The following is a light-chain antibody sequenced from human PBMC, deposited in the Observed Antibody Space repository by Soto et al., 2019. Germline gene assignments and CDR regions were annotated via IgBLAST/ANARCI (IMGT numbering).Light chain of an antibody. CDR1: QIISTH. J-gene: IGKJ4*01. CDR2: AVS. Sequence: DIQITQSPTSLSASVLDIVTITCRASQIISTHLGWYQQKPGKAPTRLIYAVSSLQNGVPSRFSGTGSGTEFTLTISSLQPEDFATYYCLQHNTYPLSFGGGTKVDIK. V-gene: IGKV1-17*01. CDR3: LQHNTYPLS.